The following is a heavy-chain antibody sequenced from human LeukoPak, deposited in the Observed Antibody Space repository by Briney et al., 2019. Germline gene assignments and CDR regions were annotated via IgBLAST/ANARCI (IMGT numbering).Heavy chain of an antibody. J-gene: IGHJ4*02. CDR1: GGSISSSSYY. V-gene: IGHV4-39*07. CDR3: ARSSGYSSSWSFDY. D-gene: IGHD6-13*01. Sequence: SETLSLTCTVSGGSISSSSYYWGWIRQPPGKGLEWIGSIYYSGSTNYNPSLKSRVTMSVDTSKNQFSLKLSSVTALDTAVYYCARSSGYSSSWSFDYWGQGTLVTVSS. CDR2: IYYSGST.